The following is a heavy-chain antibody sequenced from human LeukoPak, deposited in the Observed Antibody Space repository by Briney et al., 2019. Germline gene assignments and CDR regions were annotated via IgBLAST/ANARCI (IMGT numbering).Heavy chain of an antibody. CDR3: TSGAMLVS. J-gene: IGHJ5*02. Sequence: GGSLRLSCVASGFTFTNAWMSWVRQAPGKGLEWVGRIKRKSDGGTTDYAAPVEGRFTISRDDSKNTLYLQMNSLKTEDTAVYYCTSGAMLVSWGQGTLVTVSS. CDR2: IKRKSDGGTT. V-gene: IGHV3-15*01. D-gene: IGHD3-22*01. CDR1: GFTFTNAW.